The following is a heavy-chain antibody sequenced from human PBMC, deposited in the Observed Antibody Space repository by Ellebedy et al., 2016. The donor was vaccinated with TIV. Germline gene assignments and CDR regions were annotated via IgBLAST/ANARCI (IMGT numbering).Heavy chain of an antibody. CDR1: GGSLSSNPYY. V-gene: IGHV4-39*01. D-gene: IGHD3/OR15-3a*01. CDR3: SRNVLIFTFDKWYSDL. Sequence: SETLSLTCTVSGGSLSSNPYYWGWIRQPPGKGLEWIGTIYYGGNAYYNPSLKSRVTISLDTSKNQFSLKLASVTAADTAVYYCSRNVLIFTFDKWYSDLWGRGTLVTVSS. J-gene: IGHJ2*01. CDR2: IYYGGNA.